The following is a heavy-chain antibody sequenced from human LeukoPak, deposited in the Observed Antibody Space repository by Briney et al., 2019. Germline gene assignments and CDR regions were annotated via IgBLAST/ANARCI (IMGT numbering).Heavy chain of an antibody. CDR1: GGTFSSYA. J-gene: IGHJ4*02. CDR3: ASTGPGDTGYFDY. CDR2: IIPILGIA. Sequence: SVKVSCKASGGTFSSYAISWVRQAPAQGLEWMGRIIPILGIANYAQKFQGRVTITADKSTSTAYMELSSLRSEDTAVYYCASTGPGDTGYFDYWGQGTLVTVSS. V-gene: IGHV1-69*04. D-gene: IGHD7-27*01.